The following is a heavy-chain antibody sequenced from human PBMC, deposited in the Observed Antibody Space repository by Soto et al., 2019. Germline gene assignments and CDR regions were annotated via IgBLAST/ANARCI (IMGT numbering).Heavy chain of an antibody. D-gene: IGHD4-17*01. J-gene: IGHJ6*02. V-gene: IGHV3-23*01. CDR1: GFTFSSYA. CDR2: ISGSDRST. CDR3: AKAPSVTSYYYGMDV. Sequence: EVQLLESGGDLVQPGGSLRLSCAASGFTFSSYAITWVRQAPGKGLEWVSAISGSDRSTYYADSVKGRFTISRDNSKNTLYLQMNSLRAEDTAVYYCAKAPSVTSYYYGMDVWGQGTTVTVSS.